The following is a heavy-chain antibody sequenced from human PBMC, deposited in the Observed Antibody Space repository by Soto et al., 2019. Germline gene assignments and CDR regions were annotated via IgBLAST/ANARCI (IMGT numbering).Heavy chain of an antibody. Sequence: EVQLLESGGGLVQPGGSLRLSCAASGFTFSSYAMTWVRQAPGKGLEWVSGISGSGGSTYYADSVKGRFTISRDNSKNTLYLQMNSLRAEDTAVYYCAKTGGSYIDLYYFDYWGQGTLVTVSS. CDR1: GFTFSSYA. CDR2: ISGSGGST. D-gene: IGHD1-26*01. CDR3: AKTGGSYIDLYYFDY. V-gene: IGHV3-23*01. J-gene: IGHJ4*02.